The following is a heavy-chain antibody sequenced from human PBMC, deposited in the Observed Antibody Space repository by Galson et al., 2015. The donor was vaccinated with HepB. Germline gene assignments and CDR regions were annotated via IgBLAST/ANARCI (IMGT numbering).Heavy chain of an antibody. V-gene: IGHV3-49*03. CDR1: GFTFGDYA. CDR2: IRSKSYGATT. CDR3: SRGGYSNSWSRVKFYYHGMDV. D-gene: IGHD6-13*01. J-gene: IGHJ6*02. Sequence: SLRLSCATSGFTFGDYAMSWFRQAPGKGLEWVGFIRSKSYGATTEYAASVKGRFTISRDDSKSIASLQMNSLKTEDTAVYYCSRGGYSNSWSRVKFYYHGMDVWGQGTTVTVSS.